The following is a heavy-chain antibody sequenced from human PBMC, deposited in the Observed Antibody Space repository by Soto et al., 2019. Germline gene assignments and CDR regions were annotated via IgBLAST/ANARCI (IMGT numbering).Heavy chain of an antibody. CDR3: AITGAGYYIV. J-gene: IGHJ4*02. CDR2: IFSADNT. V-gene: IGHV3-53*01. D-gene: IGHD3-3*01. Sequence: GGSLRLSCAASGFTVSSNYLSWVRQAPGKGLEWVSVIFSADNTHYADSVKGRFTISRDNSKNTVFLQTNSLRAEDTAVYYCAITGAGYYIVWGQGTPVTVSS. CDR1: GFTVSSNY.